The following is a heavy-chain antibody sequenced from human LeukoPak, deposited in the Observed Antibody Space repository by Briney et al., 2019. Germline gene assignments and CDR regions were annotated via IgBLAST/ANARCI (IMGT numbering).Heavy chain of an antibody. D-gene: IGHD3-10*01. Sequence: SETLSLTCTVSDNSISSFYWSWIRQPPGKGLEWIGFVYKTGHTNYNPSLKSRVAISLDGSKSQVSLRLTSVTAADTAVYYCAPHRFGEPHFEYWGRGTLVIVS. V-gene: IGHV4-59*08. CDR2: VYKTGHT. CDR3: APHRFGEPHFEY. CDR1: DNSISSFY. J-gene: IGHJ4*02.